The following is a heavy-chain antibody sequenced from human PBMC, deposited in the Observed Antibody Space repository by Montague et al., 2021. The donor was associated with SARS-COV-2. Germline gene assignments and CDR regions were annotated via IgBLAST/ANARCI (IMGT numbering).Heavy chain of an antibody. D-gene: IGHD3-10*01. CDR3: ASSYYYGSGTYVYNYYMDV. Sequence: SETLSLTCTVSGGSVSSSPYYWGWIRQPPGRGLEGVGSISYSGRTYFSPSLKIRLTIAVDSSENQFSLRLGSVTAADTAVYYCASSYYYGSGTYVYNYYMDVWGKGTTVTASS. V-gene: IGHV4-39*01. CDR1: GGSVSSSPYY. J-gene: IGHJ6*03. CDR2: ISYSGRT.